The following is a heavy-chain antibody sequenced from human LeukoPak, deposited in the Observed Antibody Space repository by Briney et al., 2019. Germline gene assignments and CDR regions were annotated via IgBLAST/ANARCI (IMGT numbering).Heavy chain of an antibody. CDR1: GDSISTSNSY. CDR2: VYYSGNT. CDR3: ARQTGVGLFILP. J-gene: IGHJ4*02. D-gene: IGHD3-3*01. V-gene: IGHV4-39*01. Sequence: SETLSLTCAVSGDSISTSNSYWGWIRRPPGKGLEWVGSVYYSGNTYYNPSLKSRVTISVDTSKNQFSLKLTSVTAADTAVYYCARQTGVGLFILPGGRGTLVTVSS.